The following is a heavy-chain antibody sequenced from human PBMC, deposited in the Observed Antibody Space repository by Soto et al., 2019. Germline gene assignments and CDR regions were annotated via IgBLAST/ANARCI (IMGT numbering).Heavy chain of an antibody. Sequence: GGSLRLSCAASGFTFSGYGMHWVRQAPGKGLEWVAVISHDGTTQYYADSVKGRFTISRDNPKNTLYLQMNSLRTDDTAVYYCAKDQEDTGMFMPYWGQGTLVTVSS. D-gene: IGHD5-18*01. CDR3: AKDQEDTGMFMPY. J-gene: IGHJ4*02. CDR1: GFTFSGYG. V-gene: IGHV3-30*18. CDR2: ISHDGTTQ.